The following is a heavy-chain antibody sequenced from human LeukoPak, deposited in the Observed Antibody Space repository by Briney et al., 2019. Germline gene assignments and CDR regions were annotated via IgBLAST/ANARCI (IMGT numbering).Heavy chain of an antibody. J-gene: IGHJ4*02. Sequence: PSETLSLTCTVSGGSISSYYWSWIRQPPGKGLEWIGYIYISGSTNYNPSLTSRVTISVDTSKNQFSLKLSSVNAANTAVYYCARHPPDSGSIAARAYFDYWGQGTLVTVSS. CDR3: ARHPPDSGSIAARAYFDY. D-gene: IGHD6-6*01. CDR2: IYISGST. CDR1: GGSISSYY. V-gene: IGHV4-4*09.